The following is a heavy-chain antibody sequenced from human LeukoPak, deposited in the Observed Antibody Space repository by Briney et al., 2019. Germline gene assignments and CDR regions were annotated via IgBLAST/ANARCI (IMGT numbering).Heavy chain of an antibody. D-gene: IGHD5-12*01. J-gene: IGHJ4*02. CDR2: INSDGSNT. Sequence: PGGSLRLSCAASGFTFSSYWMHWVRQAPGKGLVWVSRINSDGSNTDYADSVKGRITISRDNAKNTLFLQMNSLRDEDTAVYYCARGQYGGYDSIGDYWGQGHLVSVSS. CDR3: ARGQYGGYDSIGDY. CDR1: GFTFSSYW. V-gene: IGHV3-74*01.